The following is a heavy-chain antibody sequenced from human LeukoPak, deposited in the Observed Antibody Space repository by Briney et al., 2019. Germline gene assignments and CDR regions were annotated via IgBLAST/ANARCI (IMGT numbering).Heavy chain of an antibody. CDR3: ATALYGSGSYYVGY. Sequence: ASVKVSCKVSGYTLTELSMHWVRQAPGKGLEWMGGFDPEDGETIYAQKFQGRVTMTEDTSTDTAYMELGSLRSEDTAVYYCATALYGSGSYYVGYWGQGTLVTVSS. V-gene: IGHV1-24*01. J-gene: IGHJ4*02. CDR2: FDPEDGET. CDR1: GYTLTELS. D-gene: IGHD3-10*01.